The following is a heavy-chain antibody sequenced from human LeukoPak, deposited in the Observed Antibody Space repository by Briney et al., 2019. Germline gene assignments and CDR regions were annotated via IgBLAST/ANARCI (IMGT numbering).Heavy chain of an antibody. J-gene: IGHJ4*02. CDR2: IWYDGSNK. V-gene: IGHV3-33*01. Sequence: PGRSLRLSCAASGFTFSSYGMHWVRQAPGKGLEWVAVIWYDGSNKYYADSVKGRFTISRDNSKDTLYLQMNSLRAEDTAVYYCARARSHIVVVTALVVWGQGTLVTVSS. CDR3: ARARSHIVVVTALVV. CDR1: GFTFSSYG. D-gene: IGHD2-21*02.